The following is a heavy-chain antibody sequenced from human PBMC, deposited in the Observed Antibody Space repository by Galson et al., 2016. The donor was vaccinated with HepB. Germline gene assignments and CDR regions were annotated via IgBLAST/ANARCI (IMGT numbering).Heavy chain of an antibody. CDR3: ARGDNPDYGDYAPAYYYMDV. CDR1: GGSFTSYY. J-gene: IGHJ6*03. CDR2: INHSGST. Sequence: SETLSLTCTVSGGSFTSYYWSWIRQPPGKGLEWIGEINHSGSTNYNPSLKSRVTISVDTSKNQFSLKLSSVTAADTAVYYCARGDNPDYGDYAPAYYYMDVWGKGTTVTVSS. V-gene: IGHV4-34*01. D-gene: IGHD4-17*01.